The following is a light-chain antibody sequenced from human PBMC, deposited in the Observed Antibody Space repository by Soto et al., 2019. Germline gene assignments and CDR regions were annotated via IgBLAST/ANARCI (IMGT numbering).Light chain of an antibody. CDR1: QSVSSY. CDR2: DAS. Sequence: EIVLTQSPATLSLSPGERATLSCRASQSVSSYLAWYQQKPGQAPRLLIYDASNRATGIPARFSGSGSGTDFTLTISSLEPGDFAVSYCQQRSNWYTFGQGTKLEIK. V-gene: IGKV3-11*01. CDR3: QQRSNWYT. J-gene: IGKJ2*01.